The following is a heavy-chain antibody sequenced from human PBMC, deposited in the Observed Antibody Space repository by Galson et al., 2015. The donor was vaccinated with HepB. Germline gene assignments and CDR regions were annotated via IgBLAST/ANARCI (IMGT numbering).Heavy chain of an antibody. Sequence: SETLSLTCAVYGGSFSGYYWSWIRQPPGKGLEWIGEINHSGSTNYNPSLKSRVTISVDTSKNQFSLKLSSVTAADTAVYYCARGWRLSIAVAGTGYYGMDVWGQGTTVTVSS. CDR1: GGSFSGYY. CDR2: INHSGST. V-gene: IGHV4-34*01. D-gene: IGHD6-19*01. CDR3: ARGWRLSIAVAGTGYYGMDV. J-gene: IGHJ6*02.